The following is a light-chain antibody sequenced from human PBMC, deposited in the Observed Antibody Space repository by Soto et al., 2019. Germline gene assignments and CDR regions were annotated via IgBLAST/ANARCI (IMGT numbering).Light chain of an antibody. CDR3: SSYTNSGTLV. V-gene: IGLV2-14*01. Sequence: QSALTQPASVSGSPGQSITISCTGTSSDVGGYNSVSWYQNDPGKAPKFIIYEVSNRPSGVSNRFSGSKSGNTASLTISGLQPEDEADYYCSSYTNSGTLVFGGGTKLTVL. CDR2: EVS. J-gene: IGLJ3*02. CDR1: SSDVGGYNS.